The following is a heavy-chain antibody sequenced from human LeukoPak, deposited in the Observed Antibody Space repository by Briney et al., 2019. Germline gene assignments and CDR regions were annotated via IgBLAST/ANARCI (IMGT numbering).Heavy chain of an antibody. CDR1: GGSISSYY. Sequence: SETLSLTCTVSGGSISSYYRSWIRHPPGKGLGWVGHIFFSGSTTYNPSPKSRATIPVDTSKNQFSLKLSSVTAADTAVYYCARSTGKFDYWGQGTLVTVSS. J-gene: IGHJ4*02. D-gene: IGHD1-1*01. CDR2: IFFSGST. V-gene: IGHV4-59*08. CDR3: ARSTGKFDY.